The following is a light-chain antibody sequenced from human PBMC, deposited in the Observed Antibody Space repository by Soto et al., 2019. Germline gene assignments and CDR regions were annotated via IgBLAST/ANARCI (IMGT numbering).Light chain of an antibody. CDR2: DSF. J-gene: IGKJ2*01. Sequence: EIVLTQSPATLSLSPGERATLSCRASQSVSSYLAWYQQKPGQAPRLLIYDSFNRATGIPARFSGSGSGTDFILTISSLEPEDFAVYYCQQRSDGPAFTFGQGTKLEIK. V-gene: IGKV3-11*01. CDR3: QQRSDGPAFT. CDR1: QSVSSY.